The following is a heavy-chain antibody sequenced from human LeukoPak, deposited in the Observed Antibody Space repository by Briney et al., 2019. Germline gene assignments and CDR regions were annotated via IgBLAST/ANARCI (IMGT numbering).Heavy chain of an antibody. CDR3: ARPHSSSWFGYFDY. D-gene: IGHD6-13*01. J-gene: IGHJ4*02. CDR1: GFTFSSYS. V-gene: IGHV3-21*01. CDR2: ISSSSSYI. Sequence: GGSLRLSCAASGFTFSSYSMNWVRQAPGKGLEWVSSISSSSSYIYYADSVKGRFTISRDNAKNSLYLQMNSLRAEDTAVYYCARPHSSSWFGYFDYWGQGTLVTASS.